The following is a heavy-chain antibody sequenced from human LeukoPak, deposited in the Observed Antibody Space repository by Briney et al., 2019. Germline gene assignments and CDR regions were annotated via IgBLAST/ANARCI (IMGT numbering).Heavy chain of an antibody. CDR2: ISNGGATR. CDR3: AKRVSGSSWEHQTIDY. D-gene: IGHD6-13*01. Sequence: GSLRLSCAASGFTFSSYSMNWVRQAPGKGLEWVSAISNGGATRNYADSVKGRFTISRDNSQNTLYLQMNSLRADDTAVYYCAKRVSGSSWEHQTIDYWGQGTLVTVSS. V-gene: IGHV3-23*01. J-gene: IGHJ4*02. CDR1: GFTFSSYS.